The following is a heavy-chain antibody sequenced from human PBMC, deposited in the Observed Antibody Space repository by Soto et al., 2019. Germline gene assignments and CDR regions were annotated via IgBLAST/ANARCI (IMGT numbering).Heavy chain of an antibody. V-gene: IGHV3-23*01. CDR1: GFTFSSYA. D-gene: IGHD3-9*01. Sequence: GGSLRLSCAASGFTFSSYAMSWVRQAPGKGLEWVSAISGSGGSTYYADSVKGRFTISRDNSKNTLYLQMNSLRAEDTAVYYCAKAPYILTRYYPFDSWGQGTLVTVSS. CDR3: AKAPYILTRYYPFDS. J-gene: IGHJ4*02. CDR2: ISGSGGST.